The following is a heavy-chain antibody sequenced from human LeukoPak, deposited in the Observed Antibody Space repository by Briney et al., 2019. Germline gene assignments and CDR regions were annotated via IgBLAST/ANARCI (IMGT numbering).Heavy chain of an antibody. D-gene: IGHD3-22*01. J-gene: IGHJ4*02. CDR2: IYYSGST. CDR3: ARRPGGYFDTSGILEYFDY. V-gene: IGHV4-59*01. Sequence: SETLSLTCTVSGGSISSYYWSWIRQPPGKGLEWIGYIYYSGSTNYNPSLKSRVTISVDTSKNQFSLKLSSVTAADTAVYYCARRPGGYFDTSGILEYFDYWGQGTPVTVSS. CDR1: GGSISSYY.